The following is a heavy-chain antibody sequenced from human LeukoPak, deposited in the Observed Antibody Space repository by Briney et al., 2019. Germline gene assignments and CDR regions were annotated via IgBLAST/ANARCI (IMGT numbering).Heavy chain of an antibody. Sequence: SETLSLTCTVSGGSISSYYWGWIRQPPGKGLEWIGSIYYSGSTYYNPSLKSRVTISVDTSKNQFSLKLNSVTAADTAVYYCARHAYYYYYMDVWGKGTTVTIS. V-gene: IGHV4-39*01. CDR3: ARHAYYYYYMDV. J-gene: IGHJ6*03. CDR2: IYYSGST. CDR1: GGSISSYY.